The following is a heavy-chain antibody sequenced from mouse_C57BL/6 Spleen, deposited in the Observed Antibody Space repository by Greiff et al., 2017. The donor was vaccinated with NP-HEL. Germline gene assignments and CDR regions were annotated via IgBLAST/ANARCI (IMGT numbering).Heavy chain of an antibody. Sequence: EVQGVESGGGLVKPGGSLKLSCAASGFTFSSYAMSWVRQTPEKRLEWVATISDGGSYTYYPDNVKGRFTISRDNAKNNLYLQMSHLKSEDTAMYYCARGGGDYDAWFAYWGQGTLVTVSA. D-gene: IGHD2-4*01. CDR3: ARGGGDYDAWFAY. CDR1: GFTFSSYA. V-gene: IGHV5-4*01. J-gene: IGHJ3*01. CDR2: ISDGGSYT.